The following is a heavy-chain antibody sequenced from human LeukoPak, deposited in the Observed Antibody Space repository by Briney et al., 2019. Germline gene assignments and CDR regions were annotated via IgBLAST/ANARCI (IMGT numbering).Heavy chain of an antibody. CDR3: ARAASILQLGYYFYYMDV. CDR2: IKQDESEK. CDR1: GFTFSSYW. V-gene: IGHV3-7*01. D-gene: IGHD4-11*01. Sequence: PGGSLRLSCAASGFTFSSYWMSWVRQAPGKGLEWVANIKQDESEKYYVDSLKGRFTISRDNAKDSLFLQMNSLRADDTAVYYCARAASILQLGYYFYYMDVWGKGTTVTVSS. J-gene: IGHJ6*03.